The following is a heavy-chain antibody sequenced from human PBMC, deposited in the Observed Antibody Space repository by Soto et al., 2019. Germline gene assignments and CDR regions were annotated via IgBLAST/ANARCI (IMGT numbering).Heavy chain of an antibody. D-gene: IGHD2-15*01. CDR2: IIPIFGTA. V-gene: IGHV1-69*06. Sequence: SVKVSCKASGGTFSSYAISWVRQAPGQGLEWMGGIIPIFGTANYAQKFQGRVTITADKSTSTAYMELSSLRSEDTAVYYCARVTHGRDSYYYYGMDVWGQGTTVTVSS. CDR3: ARVTHGRDSYYYYGMDV. CDR1: GGTFSSYA. J-gene: IGHJ6*02.